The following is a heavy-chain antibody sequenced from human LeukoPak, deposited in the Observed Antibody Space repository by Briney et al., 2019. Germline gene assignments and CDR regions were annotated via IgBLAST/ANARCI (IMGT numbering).Heavy chain of an antibody. V-gene: IGHV1-46*01. J-gene: IGHJ6*02. CDR1: GYTFTSYY. CDR2: INPSGGST. Sequence: ASVKVSCKASGYTFTSYYMHWVRQAPGQGLEWMGIINPSGGSTTYAQKFQGRVTMTRDTSTSTVYMELSSLRSEDMAVYYCASYYGSGSYYNPDYYGMDVWGQGTTVTVSS. CDR3: ASYYGSGSYYNPDYYGMDV. D-gene: IGHD3-10*01.